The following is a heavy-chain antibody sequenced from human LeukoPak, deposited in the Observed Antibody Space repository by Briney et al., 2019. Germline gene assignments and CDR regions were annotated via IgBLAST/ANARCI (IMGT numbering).Heavy chain of an antibody. D-gene: IGHD1-20*01. CDR2: ISGSGGST. CDR3: ARGHLTGNYYYYYMDV. CDR1: GFTFSSYA. Sequence: GGSLRLSCAASGFTFSSYAMTWVRQAPGKGLEWVSVISGSGGSTYYADSVKGRFTTSRDNSKNTVYLQMNSLRAEDTAVYYCARGHLTGNYYYYYMDVWGKGTTVTVSS. J-gene: IGHJ6*03. V-gene: IGHV3-23*01.